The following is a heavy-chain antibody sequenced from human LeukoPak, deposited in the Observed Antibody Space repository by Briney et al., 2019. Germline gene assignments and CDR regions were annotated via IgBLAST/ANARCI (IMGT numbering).Heavy chain of an antibody. D-gene: IGHD6-13*01. V-gene: IGHV4-59*01. CDR2: THYSGST. CDR1: GGSISSYY. J-gene: IGHJ4*02. CDR3: ARRDSSSWYDDY. Sequence: SETLSLTCTVSGGSISSYYWSWIRQPPGKGLEWIGYTHYSGSTKYNPSLNSRVTISLDTSKNQFSLKLNSVTAADTAVYYCARRDSSSWYDDYWGQGTLVTVSS.